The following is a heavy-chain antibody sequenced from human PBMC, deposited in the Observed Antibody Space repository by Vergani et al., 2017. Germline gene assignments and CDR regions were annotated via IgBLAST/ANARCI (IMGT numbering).Heavy chain of an antibody. Sequence: QVQLVQSGAEVKKPGSSVKVSCKASGGTFSSYTISWVRQAPGQGLEWMGRIIPILGIANYAQKFQGRVTMTTDTSTSTAYMELRSLRSDDTAVYYWARERAGELPIFDYWGQGTLVTVSS. D-gene: IGHD1-26*01. CDR3: ARERAGELPIFDY. CDR1: GGTFSSYT. V-gene: IGHV1-69*08. CDR2: IIPILGIA. J-gene: IGHJ4*02.